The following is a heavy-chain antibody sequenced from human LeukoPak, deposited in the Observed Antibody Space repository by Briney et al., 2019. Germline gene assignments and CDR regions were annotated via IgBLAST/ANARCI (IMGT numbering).Heavy chain of an antibody. CDR1: GDSISSSSYW. CDR2: IHNSGST. Sequence: SETLSLTCSVSGDSISSSSYWWGWVRQPPGKGLEWIGSIHNSGSTSYNPSLKSRVTISVDTSKNQFSLKLSSVTAADTAVYYCARTDSSSSAFDIWGQGTMVTVSS. D-gene: IGHD6-6*01. J-gene: IGHJ3*02. CDR3: ARTDSSSSAFDI. V-gene: IGHV4-39*01.